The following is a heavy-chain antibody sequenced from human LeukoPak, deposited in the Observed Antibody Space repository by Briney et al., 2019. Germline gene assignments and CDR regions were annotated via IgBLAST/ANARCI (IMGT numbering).Heavy chain of an antibody. J-gene: IGHJ4*02. CDR1: GSTFSSYG. CDR2: IRYDGSNK. D-gene: IGHD3-3*01. CDR3: AKQYDFWSGYYFDY. Sequence: GGSLRLSCAASGSTFSSYGMHWVRQAPGKGLEWVAFIRYDGSNKYYADSVKGRFTISRDNSKNTLYLQMNSLRAEDTAVYYCAKQYDFWSGYYFDYWGQGTLVTVSS. V-gene: IGHV3-30*02.